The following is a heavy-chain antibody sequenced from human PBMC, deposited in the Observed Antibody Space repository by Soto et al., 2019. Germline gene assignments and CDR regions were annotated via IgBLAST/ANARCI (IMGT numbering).Heavy chain of an antibody. CDR1: GGSISSYY. V-gene: IGHV4-59*01. J-gene: IGHJ3*02. D-gene: IGHD6-13*01. Sequence: SETLSLTCTVSGGSISSYYWSWIRQPPGKGLEYIGYIYHSGGTNYNPSLKSRVTISVDTSKNQFSLKLTSVTAADTAVYYCAREYSKSAVDAFEILGQCTLITGS. CDR2: IYHSGGT. CDR3: AREYSKSAVDAFEI.